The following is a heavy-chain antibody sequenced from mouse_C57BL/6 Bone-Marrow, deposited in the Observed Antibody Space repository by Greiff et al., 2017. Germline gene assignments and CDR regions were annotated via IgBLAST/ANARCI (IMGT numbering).Heavy chain of an antibody. CDR3: AREGTGTKYFDV. V-gene: IGHV1-18*01. CDR1: GYTFTDYN. CDR2: INPNNGGT. Sequence: EVQLQESGPELVKPGASVKIPCKASGYTFTDYNMDWVKQSHGKSLEWIGDINPNNGGTIYNQKFKGKATLTVDKSSSTAYMELRSLTSEDTAVYYCAREGTGTKYFDVWGTGTTVTVSS. D-gene: IGHD4-1*01. J-gene: IGHJ1*03.